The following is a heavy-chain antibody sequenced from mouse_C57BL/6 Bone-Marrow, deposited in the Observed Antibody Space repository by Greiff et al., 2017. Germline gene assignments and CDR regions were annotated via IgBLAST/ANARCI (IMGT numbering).Heavy chain of an antibody. CDR2: IYPRNGNT. Sequence: QVPLQQSGAELARPGASVKLSCKASGFNFTSYGISWVKQRTGQGLEWIGEIYPRNGNTYYNEKFKGKATLTADTSSSTAYMELRRLTSSDSAVYFGARLLQRCVGYYFDYWGQGTTLTVSS. CDR3: ARLLQRCVGYYFDY. D-gene: IGHD1-1*01. V-gene: IGHV1-81*01. J-gene: IGHJ2*01. CDR1: GFNFTSYG.